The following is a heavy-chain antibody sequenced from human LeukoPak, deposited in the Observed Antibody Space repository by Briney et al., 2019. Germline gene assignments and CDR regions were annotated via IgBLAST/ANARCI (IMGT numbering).Heavy chain of an antibody. Sequence: ASVKVSCKASGYTFTSYDINWVRQATGQGLEWMGWMNPNSGNTGYAQKFQGRVTMTRNTSISTAYMELSSLRSDDTAVYYCARDGIRAATSYDYWGQGTLVTVSS. CDR3: ARDGIRAATSYDY. CDR1: GYTFTSYD. D-gene: IGHD1-26*01. CDR2: MNPNSGNT. J-gene: IGHJ4*02. V-gene: IGHV1-8*01.